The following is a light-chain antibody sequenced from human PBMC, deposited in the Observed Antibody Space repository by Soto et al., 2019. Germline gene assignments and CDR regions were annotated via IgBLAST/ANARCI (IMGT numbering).Light chain of an antibody. CDR2: GNS. Sequence: QSVLTQPASVSGAPGQRVTIFCTGSSSNIGAGYDVHWYQQLPGTGPKLLIYGNSNRTSGVPDRFSGSKSGTSSSRAITWLQAEDEADYYCQSYDSRLSGSVFGGGGKLTVL. CDR3: QSYDSRLSGSV. V-gene: IGLV1-40*01. J-gene: IGLJ2*01. CDR1: SSNIGAGYD.